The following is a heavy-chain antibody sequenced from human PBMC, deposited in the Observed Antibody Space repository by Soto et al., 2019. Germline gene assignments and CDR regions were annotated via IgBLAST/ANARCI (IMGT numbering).Heavy chain of an antibody. J-gene: IGHJ4*02. Sequence: GASVKVSCKASGYTFTSYDINWVRQATGQGLEWMGWMNPNSGNTGYAQKFQGRVTMTRNTSISTAYMELSSLRSEDTAVYYCARGLYYCSGGSCFIYYFDYWGQGTLVTVSS. CDR1: GYTFTSYD. CDR2: MNPNSGNT. V-gene: IGHV1-8*01. CDR3: ARGLYYCSGGSCFIYYFDY. D-gene: IGHD2-15*01.